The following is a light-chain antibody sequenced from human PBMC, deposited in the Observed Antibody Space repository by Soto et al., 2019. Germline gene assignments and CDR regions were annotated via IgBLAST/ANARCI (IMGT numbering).Light chain of an antibody. Sequence: DIQMTQSPSSLSASVRDRVTITCRASQSIRSHLNWYQERPGKAPKLLIYAASSLQSGVPSRFSGTGSGTDFTLTISSLQPGDFATYYCQQSYNPPYTFGQGTKLEIK. CDR1: QSIRSH. J-gene: IGKJ2*01. CDR2: AAS. V-gene: IGKV1-39*01. CDR3: QQSYNPPYT.